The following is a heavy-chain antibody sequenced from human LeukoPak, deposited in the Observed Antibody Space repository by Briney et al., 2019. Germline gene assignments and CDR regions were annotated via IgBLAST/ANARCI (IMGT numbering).Heavy chain of an antibody. J-gene: IGHJ4*02. D-gene: IGHD3-3*01. CDR1: TGSFRGCF. Sequence: SETLSLTCAVYTGSFRGCFWSWIRQPPGKGLEWIGEINHSGSTNYNPSLKSRVTISVDTSKSQFSLKLSSVTAADTAMYYCARVVGDSGDYFDYWGQGTLVTVSS. CDR3: ARVVGDSGDYFDY. CDR2: INHSGST. V-gene: IGHV4-34*01.